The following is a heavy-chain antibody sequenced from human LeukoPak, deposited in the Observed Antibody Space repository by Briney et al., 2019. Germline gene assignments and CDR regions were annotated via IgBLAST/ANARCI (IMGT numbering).Heavy chain of an antibody. D-gene: IGHD6-19*01. CDR2: ISSSSSTI. J-gene: IGHJ4*02. Sequence: GGSLRLSCAASGFTFSSYSMNWVRQAPGKGLEWVSYISSSSSTIYYADSVKGRFTISRDNAKNSLYLQMNGLRVEDTAVYYCASQQWLVPPFDYWGQGTLVTVSS. CDR1: GFTFSSYS. CDR3: ASQQWLVPPFDY. V-gene: IGHV3-48*01.